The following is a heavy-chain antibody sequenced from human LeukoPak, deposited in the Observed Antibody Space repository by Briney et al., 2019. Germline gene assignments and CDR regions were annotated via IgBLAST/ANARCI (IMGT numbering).Heavy chain of an antibody. CDR3: ARGQLAQSPQPFDY. J-gene: IGHJ4*02. CDR1: GGSLSSSDYY. V-gene: IGHV4-39*07. D-gene: IGHD2-2*01. Sequence: SETLSLTCTVSGGSLSSSDYYWGWIRQPPGKGLEWIGSVYYSGSTYYNPSLKSRVTISVDRSKNQFSLKLSSVTAADTAVYYCARGQLAQSPQPFDYWGQGTLVTVSS. CDR2: VYYSGST.